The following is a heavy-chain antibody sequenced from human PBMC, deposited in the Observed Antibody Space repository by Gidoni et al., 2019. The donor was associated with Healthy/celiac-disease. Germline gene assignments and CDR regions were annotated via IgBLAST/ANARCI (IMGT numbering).Heavy chain of an antibody. D-gene: IGHD7-27*01. Sequence: QLQLQESGPGLVKPSETLSLTCTVSGGSISSSSYYWGWIRQPPGKGLEWIGSIYYSGSTYYNPSLKSRVTISVDTSKNQFSLKLSSVTAADTAVYYCARHVGPLPNWGFSRRTNYWYFDLWGRGTLVTVSS. CDR3: ARHVGPLPNWGFSRRTNYWYFDL. V-gene: IGHV4-39*01. J-gene: IGHJ2*01. CDR2: IYYSGST. CDR1: GGSISSSSYY.